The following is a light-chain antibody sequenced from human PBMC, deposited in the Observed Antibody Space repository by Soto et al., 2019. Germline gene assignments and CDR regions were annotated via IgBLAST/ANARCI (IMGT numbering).Light chain of an antibody. CDR3: HQSYSTRLT. J-gene: IGKJ4*01. CDR2: AAS. CDR1: QRISSY. Sequence: DIQMTQSPSSLSASIGDRVTITCLARQRISSYLNWYQHRPGKAPKRLSYAASSLQPGLPSGFRGSGSGPDFSLTIRSLQPKDFATYYCHQSYSTRLTFGGGTKVEIK. V-gene: IGKV1-39*01.